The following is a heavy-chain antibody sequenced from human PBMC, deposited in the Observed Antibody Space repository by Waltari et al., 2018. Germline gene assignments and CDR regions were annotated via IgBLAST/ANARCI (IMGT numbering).Heavy chain of an antibody. CDR1: GYTLTELS. V-gene: IGHV1-24*01. CDR3: ATLKYCTNGVCYTGYFDY. CDR2: FDPEDGET. Sequence: QVQLVQSGAEVKKPGASVKVSCKVSGYTLTELSMHWVRQAPGKGLEWMGGFDPEDGETIYAQKFQGRVTMTEDTSTDTAYMELSSLRSEDTAVYYCATLKYCTNGVCYTGYFDYWGQGTLVTVSS. J-gene: IGHJ4*02. D-gene: IGHD2-8*01.